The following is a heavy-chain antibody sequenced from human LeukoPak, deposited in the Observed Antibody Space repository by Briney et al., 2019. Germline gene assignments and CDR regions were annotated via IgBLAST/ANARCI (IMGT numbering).Heavy chain of an antibody. CDR2: IKQDGSEK. J-gene: IGHJ4*02. CDR3: ARQSTLEWGYYFDY. CDR1: GFTFSSYW. D-gene: IGHD3-3*01. V-gene: IGHV3-7*01. Sequence: PGGSLRHSCAASGFTFSSYWMSWVRQAPGKGLEWVANIKQDGSEKYYVDSVKGRFTISRDNAKNSLYLQMNSLRAEDTAVYYCARQSTLEWGYYFDYWGQGTLATVSS.